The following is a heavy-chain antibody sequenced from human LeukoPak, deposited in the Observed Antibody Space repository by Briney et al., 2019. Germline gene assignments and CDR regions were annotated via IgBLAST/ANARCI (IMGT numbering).Heavy chain of an antibody. CDR2: IYPGDSDT. J-gene: IGHJ3*01. Sequence: GESLKISCRGSGYSFSFYWIAWVRQMPGKGLEWMGIIYPGDSDTRYSPSFQGQVTISADKSVNTAYLQWSSLKASDTAMYYCARPNITSYYDSRGYDAFDVWGQGTMVTVYS. CDR3: ARPNITSYYDSRGYDAFDV. V-gene: IGHV5-51*01. D-gene: IGHD3-22*01. CDR1: GYSFSFYW.